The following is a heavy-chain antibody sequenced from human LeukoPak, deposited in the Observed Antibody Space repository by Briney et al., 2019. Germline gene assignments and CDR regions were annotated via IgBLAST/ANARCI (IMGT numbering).Heavy chain of an antibody. CDR2: IHQSGST. CDR3: ASAGGYCSSTSCPNGGVYYFDY. J-gene: IGHJ4*02. D-gene: IGHD2-2*01. V-gene: IGHV4-30-2*01. CDR1: GDSISIGDYP. Sequence: PSQTLSLTCVIAGDSISIGDYPWSWIRQPPGKGLEWVGYIHQSGSTYYNPSLKSRVTMSADRSKNQFSLKLSSVTAADTAVYYCASAGGYCSSTSCPNGGVYYFDYWGQGTLVTVSS.